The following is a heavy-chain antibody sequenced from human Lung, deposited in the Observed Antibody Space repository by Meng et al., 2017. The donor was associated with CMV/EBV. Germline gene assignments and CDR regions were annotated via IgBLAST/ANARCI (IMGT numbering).Heavy chain of an antibody. CDR1: GDSITNHNW. D-gene: IGHD3-10*01. CDR2: IPHRGSS. V-gene: IGHV4-4*03. Sequence: QWQLRESGPALVKPPETLSLTCAVSGDSITNHNWWAWVRQPPGKGLEWIGEIPHRGSSAYNPSLKSRVSMSIDKSKNQFSLKLTSVTAADTAVYHCLRRSGGSVWGQGTLVTVSS. J-gene: IGHJ1*01. CDR3: LRRSGGSV.